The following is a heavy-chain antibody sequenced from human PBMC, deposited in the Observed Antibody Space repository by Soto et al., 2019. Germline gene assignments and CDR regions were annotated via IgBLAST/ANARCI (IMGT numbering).Heavy chain of an antibody. CDR2: IYYSGST. CDR1: GGSISDDY. D-gene: IGHD3-9*01. Sequence: PSETLSLTCTVSGGSISDDYWSWFRQPPGKGLEWIGYIYYSGSTYYNPSLKSRVTISVDTSKNQFSLKLSSVTAADTAVYYCARDRQYYDILTGYFGLGYFDYWGQGTLVTVSS. CDR3: ARDRQYYDILTGYFGLGYFDY. J-gene: IGHJ4*02. V-gene: IGHV4-59*12.